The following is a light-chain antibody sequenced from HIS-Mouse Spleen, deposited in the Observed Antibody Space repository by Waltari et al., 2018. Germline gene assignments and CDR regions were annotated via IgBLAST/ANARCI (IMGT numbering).Light chain of an antibody. J-gene: IGKJ1*01. CDR2: AAS. V-gene: IGKV1-9*01. Sequence: DIQLTQSPSFLSASVGDRVTITCRASQGISSYLAWYQQKPGKAPKLLIYAASNLQSGVPSRFSGSGSGTEFPLTSSSLQPEDFATYYCQQLNSYPPTFGQGTKVEIK. CDR1: QGISSY. CDR3: QQLNSYPPT.